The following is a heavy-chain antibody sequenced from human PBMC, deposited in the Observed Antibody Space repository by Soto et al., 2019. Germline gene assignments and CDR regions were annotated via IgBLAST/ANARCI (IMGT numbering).Heavy chain of an antibody. CDR2: IYYTGKT. D-gene: IGHD2-2*01. J-gene: IGHJ5*02. V-gene: IGHV4-30-4*01. CDR1: GDYIHVGGYY. Sequence: SETLSLTCSVSGDYIHVGGYYWTWIRQRPGKGLEWMGYIYYTGKTYYNPSLESRLTMSVDRSKNQFSLRLTTVTAADTAVYFCGRDLTSNANCIDPWGQGTLVTVSS. CDR3: GRDLTSNANCIDP.